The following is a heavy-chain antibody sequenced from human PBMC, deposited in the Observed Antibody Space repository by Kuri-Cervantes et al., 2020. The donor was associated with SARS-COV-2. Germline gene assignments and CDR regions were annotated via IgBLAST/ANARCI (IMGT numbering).Heavy chain of an antibody. CDR1: GFTFSSYW. V-gene: IGHV4-4*02. CDR3: AKNVGWGSMGDDY. Sequence: GSLRLSCAASGFTFSSYWMSWVRQPPGKGLEWIGEIYYSGSANYNPSLKSRVILSVDDSKNQFSLRLNSLTAADTAVYYCAKNVGWGSMGDDYWGQGTLVTVSS. CDR2: IYYSGSA. D-gene: IGHD3-16*01. J-gene: IGHJ4*02.